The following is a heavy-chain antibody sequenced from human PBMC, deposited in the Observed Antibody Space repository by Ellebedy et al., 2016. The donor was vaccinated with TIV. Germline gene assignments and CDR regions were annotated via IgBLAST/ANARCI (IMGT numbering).Heavy chain of an antibody. CDR2: ISYDGSNK. V-gene: IGHV3-30-3*01. CDR3: ARSPSVILGYCSSTSCPPYY. D-gene: IGHD2-2*01. Sequence: GGSLRLXCAASGFTFSSYAMHWVRQAPGKGLEWVAVISYDGSNKYYADSVKGRFTISRDNSKNTLYLQMNSLRAEDTAVYYCARSPSVILGYCSSTSCPPYYWGQGTLVTVSS. CDR1: GFTFSSYA. J-gene: IGHJ4*02.